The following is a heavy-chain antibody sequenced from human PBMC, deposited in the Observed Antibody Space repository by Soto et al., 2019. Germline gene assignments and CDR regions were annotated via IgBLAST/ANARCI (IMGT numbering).Heavy chain of an antibody. V-gene: IGHV4-4*02. Sequence: SETLSLTCAVSGGSISSSNWWSWIRQPPGTGLEWIGEINHSGSTNYNPSLKSRVTISVDTSKNQFSLKLTSVTAADTAMYYCARDKITGLFDYWGQGTLVTVSS. CDR3: ARDKITGLFDY. CDR2: INHSGST. CDR1: GGSISSSNW. D-gene: IGHD2-8*02. J-gene: IGHJ4*02.